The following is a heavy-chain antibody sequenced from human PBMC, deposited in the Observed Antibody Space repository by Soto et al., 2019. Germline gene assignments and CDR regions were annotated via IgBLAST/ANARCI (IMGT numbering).Heavy chain of an antibody. Sequence: SETLSLTCTVPGDSISTYYWSWIRQPPGKGLQWIGYIFYSGGTAYNPSLKSRVTMSLDMSKKQISLKLSSVTTADTATYFCARLQLVQKVIDYWGQGTLVTVSS. CDR3: ARLQLVQKVIDY. D-gene: IGHD1-1*01. CDR2: IFYSGGT. J-gene: IGHJ4*02. CDR1: GDSISTYY. V-gene: IGHV4-59*01.